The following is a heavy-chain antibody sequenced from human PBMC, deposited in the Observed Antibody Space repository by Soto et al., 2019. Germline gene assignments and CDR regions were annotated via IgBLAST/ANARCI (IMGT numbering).Heavy chain of an antibody. J-gene: IGHJ4*02. CDR2: IYHSGST. CDR1: GGSISSGGYS. D-gene: IGHD4-17*01. Sequence: QLQLQESGSGLVKPSQTLSLTCAVSGGSISSGGYSWSWIRQPPGKGLECIGYIYHSGSTYYNPSHKSQVTISVDRSKNQRSLQLSSVTAADTAVYYGARGTTTVTTFDYWGQGTLVTVSS. V-gene: IGHV4-30-2*01. CDR3: ARGTTTVTTFDY.